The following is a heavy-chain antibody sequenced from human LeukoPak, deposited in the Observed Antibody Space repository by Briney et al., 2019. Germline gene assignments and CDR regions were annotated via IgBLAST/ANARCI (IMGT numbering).Heavy chain of an antibody. CDR2: ISGSGGST. CDR3: AKSDYYDSSGYYYGSYY. Sequence: GGSLRLSCAASGFTFSSYAMSWVREAPGKGLERGSGISGSGGSTYYADSVKGRFTISRDNSKNTLYVQMNSLRAGDPAVYYCAKSDYYDSSGYYYGSYYWGQGTLVTVSS. J-gene: IGHJ4*02. V-gene: IGHV3-23*01. CDR1: GFTFSSYA. D-gene: IGHD3-22*01.